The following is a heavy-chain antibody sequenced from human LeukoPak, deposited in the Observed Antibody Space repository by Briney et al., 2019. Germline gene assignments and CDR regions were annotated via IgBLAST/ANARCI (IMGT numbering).Heavy chain of an antibody. D-gene: IGHD5-12*01. CDR3: ATVRMVATLFDH. V-gene: IGHV1-24*01. CDR1: GYTLTELS. J-gene: IGHJ4*02. Sequence: ASVKVSCKVSGYTLTELSMHWVRQAPGKGLEWMGGFDPEDGETIYAQKFQGRVTMTEDTSTDTAYMELSSLRSEDTAVYYCATVRMVATLFDHWGQGTLVTVSS. CDR2: FDPEDGET.